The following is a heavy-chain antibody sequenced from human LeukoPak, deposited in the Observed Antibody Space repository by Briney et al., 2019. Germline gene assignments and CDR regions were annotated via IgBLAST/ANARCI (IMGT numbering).Heavy chain of an antibody. CDR1: GYTFTGYY. D-gene: IGHD6-19*01. CDR2: INPNSGGT. V-gene: IGHV1-2*02. J-gene: IGHJ6*02. Sequence: GASVKVSCKASGYTFTGYYMHWVRQAPGQGLEWMGWINPNSGGTNYAQKLQGRVTMTTDTSTSTAYMELRSLRSDDTAVYYCARESGYSSGWYSHYYYYGMDVWGQGTTVTVSS. CDR3: ARESGYSSGWYSHYYYYGMDV.